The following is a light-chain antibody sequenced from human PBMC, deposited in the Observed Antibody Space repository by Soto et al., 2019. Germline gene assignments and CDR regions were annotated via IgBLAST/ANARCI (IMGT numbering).Light chain of an antibody. CDR1: SSDLAFYNY. Sequence: QSVLTQPASVSGSAGQSITISCTGTSSDLAFYNYVSWYQQQPGKAPKLMIYQVTNRPSGVSNRFSGSRSGNTASLTISGLQAEDEADYYCSSYTDSSNYVFGTGTKVTVL. CDR2: QVT. J-gene: IGLJ1*01. CDR3: SSYTDSSNYV. V-gene: IGLV2-14*01.